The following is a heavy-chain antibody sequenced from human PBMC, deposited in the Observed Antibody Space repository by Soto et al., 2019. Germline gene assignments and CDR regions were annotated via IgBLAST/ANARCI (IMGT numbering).Heavy chain of an antibody. V-gene: IGHV1-58*01. CDR2: IVVGSGNT. CDR1: GFTFTSSA. J-gene: IGHJ3*02. Sequence: GASVKVSCKASGFTFTSSAVQWVRQARGQRLEWIGWIVVGSGNTNYAQKFQERVTITRDMSTSTAYMELSSLRSEDTAVYYCAADRGGSYLQRAFDIWGQGTMVTVSS. CDR3: AADRGGSYLQRAFDI. D-gene: IGHD1-26*01.